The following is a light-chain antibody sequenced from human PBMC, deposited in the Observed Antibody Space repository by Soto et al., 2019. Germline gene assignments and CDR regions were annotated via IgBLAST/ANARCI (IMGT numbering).Light chain of an antibody. Sequence: EIVLTQSPGTLSLSPGERATLSCRASQSVSSSSLAWYQQKPGQAPRLLIYGASSRATGIPDRFSGSGSGTDFTLTISSLEPEDFAVYYCQQRSNWPYTFGQGTKLEIK. V-gene: IGKV3D-20*02. CDR2: GAS. J-gene: IGKJ2*01. CDR1: QSVSSSS. CDR3: QQRSNWPYT.